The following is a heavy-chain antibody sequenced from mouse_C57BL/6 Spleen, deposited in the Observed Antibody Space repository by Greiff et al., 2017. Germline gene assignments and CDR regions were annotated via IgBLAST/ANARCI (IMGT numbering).Heavy chain of an antibody. J-gene: IGHJ2*01. CDR3: ARRGIGFDY. Sequence: EVQGVESGGDLVKPGGSLKLSCAASGFTFSSYGMSWVRQTPDKRLEWVATISSGGSYTYYPDSVKGRFTISRDNAKNTLYLQMSSLKSEDTAMYDCARRGIGFDYWGQGTTLTVSS. V-gene: IGHV5-6*01. D-gene: IGHD4-1*01. CDR2: ISSGGSYT. CDR1: GFTFSSYG.